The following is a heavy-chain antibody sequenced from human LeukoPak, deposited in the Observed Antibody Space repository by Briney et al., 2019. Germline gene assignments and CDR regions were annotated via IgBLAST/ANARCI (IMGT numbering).Heavy chain of an antibody. CDR3: VSGTLTRNAFDI. CDR1: GYSISNGYY. Sequence: SETLSLXCGVSGYSISNGYYWGWIRQPPGKGLEWIGTIYYSRYSYYNPSLKSRLTISVDTSKNHFSLRLSSVTAADTAIYYCVSGTLTRNAFDIWGQGTMVTVSS. J-gene: IGHJ3*02. V-gene: IGHV4-38-2*01. CDR2: IYYSRYS. D-gene: IGHD1-26*01.